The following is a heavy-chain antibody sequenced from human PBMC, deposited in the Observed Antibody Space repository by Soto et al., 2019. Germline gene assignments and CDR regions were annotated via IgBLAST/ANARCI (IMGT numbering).Heavy chain of an antibody. Sequence: PSETLSLTCTVSGGSISSYYWSWIRQPPGKGLDWIGYIYYSGSTNYNPSLKSRVTISVDTSKNQFSLKLSSVTAADTAVYYCARANEGYCSGGSCYPGPNWFDPWGQGTLVTVS. D-gene: IGHD2-15*01. CDR1: GGSISSYY. CDR2: IYYSGST. J-gene: IGHJ5*02. CDR3: ARANEGYCSGGSCYPGPNWFDP. V-gene: IGHV4-59*01.